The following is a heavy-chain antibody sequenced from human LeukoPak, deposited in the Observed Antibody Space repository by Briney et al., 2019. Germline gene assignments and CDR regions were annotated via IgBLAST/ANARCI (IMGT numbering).Heavy chain of an antibody. Sequence: PGGSLRLSCAASGFTFSSYAMSWVRQAPGKGLEWVSAISGSGGSTYYADSVKGRFTVSRDNSKDTLYLQMDSLRAEDTAVYYCARDLSAAYDFWGQGVLVTVSS. J-gene: IGHJ4*02. CDR2: ISGSGGST. CDR3: ARDLSAAYDF. CDR1: GFTFSSYA. D-gene: IGHD2-21*01. V-gene: IGHV3-23*01.